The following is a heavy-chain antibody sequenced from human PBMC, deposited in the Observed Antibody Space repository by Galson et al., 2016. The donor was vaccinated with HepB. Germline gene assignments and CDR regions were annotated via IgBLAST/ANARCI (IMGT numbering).Heavy chain of an antibody. CDR1: GFAFSSHW. J-gene: IGHJ5*02. V-gene: IGHV3-74*01. CDR3: VRDHSVVPTTAYNWFNP. CDR2: INSDGTIS. Sequence: SLRLSCAASGFAFSSHWMHWVRQDLGKGLVWVSRINSDGTISNYADSVKGRCTISRDNAKNTLYLQMNSLRAEDTAVYFCVRDHSVVPTTAYNWFNPWGRGTLVTGSS. D-gene: IGHD4-23*01.